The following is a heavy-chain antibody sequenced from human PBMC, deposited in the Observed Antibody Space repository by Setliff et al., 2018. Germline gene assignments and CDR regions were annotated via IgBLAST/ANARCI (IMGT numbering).Heavy chain of an antibody. Sequence: SVKVSCKASGYTFTNYYMHWVRQAPGQGLEWMGGIIPIFGTANYAQKFQGRVTITADESTSTAYMELSSLRSEDTAVYYCAGYSSSTGYFDYWGQGTLVTVSS. D-gene: IGHD6-13*01. CDR3: AGYSSSTGYFDY. CDR2: IIPIFGTA. J-gene: IGHJ4*02. V-gene: IGHV1-69*13. CDR1: GYTFTNYY.